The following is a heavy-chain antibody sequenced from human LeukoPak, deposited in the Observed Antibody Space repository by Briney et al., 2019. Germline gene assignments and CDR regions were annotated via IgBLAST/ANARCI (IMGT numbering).Heavy chain of an antibody. D-gene: IGHD3-22*01. J-gene: IGHJ4*02. CDR3: ASGDYYDSSGIDY. Sequence: PSETLSLTCAVSGYSISSGYYWGWIRQPPGKGLEWIGSIYHSGSTYYNPSLKSRVTISVDTSKNQFSLKLSSVTAADTAVYYCASGDYYDSSGIDYWGQGTLVTVSS. CDR1: GYSISSGYY. CDR2: IYHSGST. V-gene: IGHV4-38-2*01.